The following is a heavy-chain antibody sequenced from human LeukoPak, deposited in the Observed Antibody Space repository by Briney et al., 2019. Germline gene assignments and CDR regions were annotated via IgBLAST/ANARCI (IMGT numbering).Heavy chain of an antibody. J-gene: IGHJ4*02. CDR1: GGSISSSNW. Sequence: SETLSLTCAVSGGSISSSNWWSWVRQPPGKGLEWIGFIYSSGSPYYNPSLQSRVAISIDTSKHQFSLSLSSVSAADTAMYFCARLRNGDFDYWGQGTLVTVSS. D-gene: IGHD1-1*01. V-gene: IGHV4-4*02. CDR2: IYSSGSP. CDR3: ARLRNGDFDY.